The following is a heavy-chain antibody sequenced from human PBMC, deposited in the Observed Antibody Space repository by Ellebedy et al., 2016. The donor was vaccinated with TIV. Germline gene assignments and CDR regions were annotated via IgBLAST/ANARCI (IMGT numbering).Heavy chain of an antibody. CDR1: GYNFATYW. CDR3: AGHVVISTFSNYYMDV. J-gene: IGHJ6*03. V-gene: IGHV5-51*01. CDR2: IYPDDSDT. D-gene: IGHD2/OR15-2a*01. Sequence: GESLKISXKSFGYNFATYWLGWVRQMPGQGLEWMGIIYPDDSDTRYSPSFQGLVTISVDKSTRTAYLQWSSLKASGTAIYYYAGHVVISTFSNYYMDVWGQGTTVTVSS.